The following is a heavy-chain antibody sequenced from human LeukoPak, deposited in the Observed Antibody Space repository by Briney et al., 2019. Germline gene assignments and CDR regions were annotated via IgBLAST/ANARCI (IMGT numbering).Heavy chain of an antibody. V-gene: IGHV3-23*01. J-gene: IGHJ3*02. CDR3: TRENKTEYDYVWGSYRYDAFDI. CDR1: GFTFSSYG. CDR2: INGSGGST. Sequence: GGSLRLSCAASGFTFSSYGMSWVRQAPGKGLEWVSAINGSGGSTYYADSVKGRFTISRDNSKNSLYLQMNSLRAEDTAVNYCTRENKTEYDYVWGSYRYDAFDIWGQGKMVTVSS. D-gene: IGHD3-16*02.